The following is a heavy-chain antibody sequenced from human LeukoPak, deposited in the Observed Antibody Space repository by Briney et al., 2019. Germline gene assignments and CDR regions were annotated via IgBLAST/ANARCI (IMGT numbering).Heavy chain of an antibody. V-gene: IGHV3-64*01. CDR3: VKGYGWYFDY. CDR2: ISSNGGST. CDR1: GFTFSSYA. J-gene: IGHJ4*02. D-gene: IGHD5-18*01. Sequence: PGGSLRLSCAASGFTFSSYAMHWVRQAPGKGLEYVSAISSNGGSTYYANSVKGRFTISRDNSKNTLYLQMGSLRAEDTAVYYCVKGYGWYFDYWGQGTQVTVSS.